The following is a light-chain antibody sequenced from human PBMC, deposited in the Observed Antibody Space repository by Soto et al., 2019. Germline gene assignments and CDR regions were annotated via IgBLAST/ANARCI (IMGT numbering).Light chain of an antibody. Sequence: QSVLTQPASVSDSPGQSITISCTGTSSDVGGSNFVSWYQQHPGKPPKLIIYDVANRPSGVSNSFSGFKSGSTASLIISRLQTEDEADYYCVSYTSSTTYVFGTGTKVTVL. CDR1: SSDVGGSNF. CDR2: DVA. J-gene: IGLJ1*01. V-gene: IGLV2-14*03. CDR3: VSYTSSTTYV.